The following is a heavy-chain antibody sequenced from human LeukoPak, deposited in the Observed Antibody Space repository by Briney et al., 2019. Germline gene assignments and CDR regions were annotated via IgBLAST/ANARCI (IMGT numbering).Heavy chain of an antibody. V-gene: IGHV3-48*01. Sequence: PGGSLRLSCAASGFTFSSYSMNWVRQAPGKGLECVSYISSSSTTIYYADSVKGRFTISRDNAKNSLYLQMNSLRAEDTAVYYCARARGAVAGRTYFDYWGQGTLVTVSS. CDR3: ARARGAVAGRTYFDY. D-gene: IGHD6-19*01. CDR1: GFTFSSYS. CDR2: ISSSSTTI. J-gene: IGHJ4*02.